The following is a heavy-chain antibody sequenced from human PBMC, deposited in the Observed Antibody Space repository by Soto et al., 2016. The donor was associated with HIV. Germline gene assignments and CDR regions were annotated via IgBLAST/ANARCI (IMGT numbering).Heavy chain of an antibody. J-gene: IGHJ3*02. CDR1: GYTFTSYD. CDR2: MNPNSGNT. D-gene: IGHD6-13*01. CDR3: ARPSEYNSWYLYAFDI. V-gene: IGHV1-8*03. Sequence: QVQLVQSGAEVKTPGASVKVSCKASGYTFTSYDINWVRQATGQGLEWMGWMNPNSGNTGYAQKFQDRITITMNTSISTGYMELSSLRSEDTAVYYCARPSEYNSWYLYAFDIWAKGPWSPSLQ.